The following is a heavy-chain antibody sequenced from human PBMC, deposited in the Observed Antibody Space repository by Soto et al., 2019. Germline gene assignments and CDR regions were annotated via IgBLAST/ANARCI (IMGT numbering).Heavy chain of an antibody. D-gene: IGHD5-12*01. J-gene: IGHJ4*02. CDR1: GFTFSNCA. CDR2: ITSEGDRT. Sequence: PGGSLRLSCSASGFTFSNCAMHWVRQAPGKGLEYVSGITSEGDRTYHADSVKDRFTISRDNSKNTLYLQMNSLRAEDTAVYYCAKNHGELRLRGGFDYWGQGTLVTVSS. CDR3: AKNHGELRLRGGFDY. V-gene: IGHV3-64*04.